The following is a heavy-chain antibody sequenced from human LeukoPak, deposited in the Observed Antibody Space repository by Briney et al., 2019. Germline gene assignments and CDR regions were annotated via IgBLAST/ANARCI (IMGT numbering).Heavy chain of an antibody. D-gene: IGHD1-26*01. CDR1: GFTVSSNY. J-gene: IGHJ3*02. Sequence: GGSLRLSCAASGFTVSSNYMSWVRQAPGKGLEWVSVIYSGGSTYYADSVKGRFTISRDNSKNTLYLQMNSLRAEDTAVYYCARDTGGSYLWAFDIWGQGTMVTVSS. V-gene: IGHV3-53*01. CDR2: IYSGGST. CDR3: ARDTGGSYLWAFDI.